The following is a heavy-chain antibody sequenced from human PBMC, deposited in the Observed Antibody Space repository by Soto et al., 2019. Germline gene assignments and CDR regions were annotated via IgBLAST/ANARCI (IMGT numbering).Heavy chain of an antibody. J-gene: IGHJ3*01. CDR3: ARARWYDAFDV. CDR2: ILHGGNT. Sequence: SETLSLTCAVSGFFISSGNYWGWIRKPPAKGLEWIGSILHGGNTYYNPSLKSRVTISVDMSKNQFSLKLNSVTAADTAVYYCARARWYDAFDVWGQGTVVTVSS. V-gene: IGHV4-38-2*01. D-gene: IGHD2-15*01. CDR1: GFFISSGNY.